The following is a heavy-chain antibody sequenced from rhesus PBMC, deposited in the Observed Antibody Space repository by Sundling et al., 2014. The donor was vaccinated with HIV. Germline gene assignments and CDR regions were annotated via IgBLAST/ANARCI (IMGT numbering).Heavy chain of an antibody. Sequence: QVQLQESGPGVVKPSETLSLTCAVSGGSISDDFRWSWIRQPPGKGLEWIGYIYGSSTTTNYNPSLKSRVTISTDTSRNQFSLKLSSVTAADTAVYYCVRGGVAVLDVWGPGVLVTVSS. CDR3: VRGGVAVLDV. D-gene: IGHD2-33*01. CDR2: IYGSSTTT. J-gene: IGHJ5-1*01. V-gene: IGHV4S10*01. CDR1: GGSISDDFR.